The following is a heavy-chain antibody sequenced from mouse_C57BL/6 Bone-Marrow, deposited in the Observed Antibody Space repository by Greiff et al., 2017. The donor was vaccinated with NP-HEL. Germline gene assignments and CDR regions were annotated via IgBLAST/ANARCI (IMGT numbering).Heavy chain of an antibody. V-gene: IGHV5-4*01. CDR3: ARDCEGAMDY. Sequence: EVNVVESGGGLVKPGGSLKLSCAASGFTFSSYDMSWVRQTPAKRLVWVATISAGGSYTTYPDNVKGRFTLSSDHAKNNLYLQLNHLTSEDTAMAYCARDCEGAMDYWGQGTSVTVSS. CDR2: ISAGGSYT. J-gene: IGHJ4*01. CDR1: GFTFSSYD.